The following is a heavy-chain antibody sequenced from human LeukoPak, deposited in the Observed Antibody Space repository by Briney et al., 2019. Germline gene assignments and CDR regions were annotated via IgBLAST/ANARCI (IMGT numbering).Heavy chain of an antibody. D-gene: IGHD6-6*01. V-gene: IGHV3-21*01. J-gene: IGHJ4*02. Sequence: PGGSLRLSCAASGFTFSSYSMNWVRQAPGKGLEWVSFISSGSAYIYYADSVKGRFTISRDNAKDSLCLQMISLRAEDTAVYYCARLMYTGSSGSYYFDYWGQGTLVTVSS. CDR2: ISSGSAYI. CDR1: GFTFSSYS. CDR3: ARLMYTGSSGSYYFDY.